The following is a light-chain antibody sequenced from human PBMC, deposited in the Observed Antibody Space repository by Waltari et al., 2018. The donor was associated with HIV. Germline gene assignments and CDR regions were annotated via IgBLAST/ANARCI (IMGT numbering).Light chain of an antibody. V-gene: IGLV2-11*01. CDR1: SSDIGDYHY. CDR2: DVN. CDR3: CSYTGSYV. Sequence: QSALTQPRSVSGSPGQSVTISCTGTSSDIGDYHYVSWYQHHPDKAPKLIIYDVNNRPSGVPDRFSGSKSGNTASLTISGLQAEDEADYYCCSYTGSYVFGTGTKITVL. J-gene: IGLJ1*01.